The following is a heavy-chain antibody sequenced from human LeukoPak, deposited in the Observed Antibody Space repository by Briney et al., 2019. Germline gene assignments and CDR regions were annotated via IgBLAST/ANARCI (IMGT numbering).Heavy chain of an antibody. Sequence: GGSLRLSCAASEFTFSSYVMSWVRQTPGKGLEWVSGIRSTGGGTYYADSVKGRFTISRDNSKNTLYLQMNSLGAEDTAVYYCAKELAAVGVPSFDSWGQGTLVTVPS. J-gene: IGHJ4*02. CDR2: IRSTGGGT. V-gene: IGHV3-23*01. CDR1: EFTFSSYV. D-gene: IGHD6-13*01. CDR3: AKELAAVGVPSFDS.